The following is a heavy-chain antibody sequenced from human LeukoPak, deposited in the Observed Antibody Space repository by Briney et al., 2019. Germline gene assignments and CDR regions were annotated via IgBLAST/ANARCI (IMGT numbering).Heavy chain of an antibody. V-gene: IGHV3-21*01. CDR3: ARGYNWNYYFDY. CDR1: RFTFSSYS. Sequence: PGGSLRLSCAASRFTFSSYSMNWVRQAPGKGLEWVSSISSSSSYIYYADSVKGRFTISRDNAKNSLYLQMNSLRAEDTAVYYCARGYNWNYYFDYWGQGTLVTVSS. D-gene: IGHD1-20*01. J-gene: IGHJ4*02. CDR2: ISSSSSYI.